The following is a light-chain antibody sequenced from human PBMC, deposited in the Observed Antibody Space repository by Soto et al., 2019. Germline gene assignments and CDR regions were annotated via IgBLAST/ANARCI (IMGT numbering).Light chain of an antibody. CDR1: QDIKNY. CDR3: QQYDNLPLT. Sequence: DIPMTQSPSSLSASVGDRVTITCQASQDIKNYLNWYQQKSGKAPKLLPYDASDLETGVPPRFSGSGSGTDFTFTINSLQPEDIETYYCQQYDNLPLTFGGGTKVEIK. V-gene: IGKV1-33*01. CDR2: DAS. J-gene: IGKJ4*01.